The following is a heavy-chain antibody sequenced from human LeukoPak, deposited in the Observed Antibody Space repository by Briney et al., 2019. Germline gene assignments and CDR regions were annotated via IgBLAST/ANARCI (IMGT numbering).Heavy chain of an antibody. CDR3: AGRRSSWYR. V-gene: IGHV4-34*01. Sequence: SETLSLTCAVYGGSFSGYYWSWIRQPPGKGLEWIGEINHSGSTNYNPSLKSRVTISVDTSKNQSSLKLSSVTAADTAVYYCAGRRSSWYRWGQGTLVTVSS. D-gene: IGHD6-13*01. CDR1: GGSFSGYY. J-gene: IGHJ5*02. CDR2: INHSGST.